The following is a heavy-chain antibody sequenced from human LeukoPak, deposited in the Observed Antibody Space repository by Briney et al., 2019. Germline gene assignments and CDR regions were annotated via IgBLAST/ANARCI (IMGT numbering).Heavy chain of an antibody. CDR2: ISGSGGST. Sequence: PGGSLRLSCAASGFTFSSYAMSWVRQAPGKGLEWVSVISGSGGSTDYADSVKGRFSISRDNSKNTLYLQMNSLRAEDTAVYYCAKGQLWFGEFSYFDYWGQGTLVTVSS. V-gene: IGHV3-23*01. CDR3: AKGQLWFGEFSYFDY. J-gene: IGHJ4*02. D-gene: IGHD3-10*01. CDR1: GFTFSSYA.